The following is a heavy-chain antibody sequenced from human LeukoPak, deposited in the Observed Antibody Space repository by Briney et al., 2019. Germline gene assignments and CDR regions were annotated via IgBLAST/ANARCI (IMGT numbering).Heavy chain of an antibody. J-gene: IGHJ4*02. CDR2: ISASGGGT. D-gene: IGHD5-12*01. CDR1: GFTLSSYA. CDR3: APLAATTDY. V-gene: IGHV3-23*01. Sequence: GGSLRLSCEASGFTLSSYAMSWVRQAPRKGRAWVSSISASGGGTYYADSVKGRFTISRDTSKNTLYLQMNSLRAEDTAVYYCAPLAATTDYWGQGTLVTVSS.